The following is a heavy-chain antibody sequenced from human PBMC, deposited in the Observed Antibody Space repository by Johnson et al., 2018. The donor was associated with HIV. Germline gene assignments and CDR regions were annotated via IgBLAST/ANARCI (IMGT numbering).Heavy chain of an antibody. CDR3: ARQVYCSSTSCSSAFDI. CDR1: GFIFDDYD. V-gene: IGHV3-23*04. D-gene: IGHD2-2*01. J-gene: IGHJ3*02. CDR2: ISWTGGST. Sequence: EVQLVESGGGVVQPGRSLRLSCAASGFIFDDYDMSWVRQAPGKGLEWVSGISWTGGSTYYADSVKGRFTISRDNSKNTLYLQMNSLRAEDTAVYYCARQVYCSSTSCSSAFDIWGQGTVVTVSS.